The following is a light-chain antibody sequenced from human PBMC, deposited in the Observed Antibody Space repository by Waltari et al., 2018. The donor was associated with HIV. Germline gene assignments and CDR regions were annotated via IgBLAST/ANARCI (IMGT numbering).Light chain of an antibody. Sequence: EIVLTQSPATLSLSPGERATLSCGASQTVSNHYLAWYQQKPGLAPRLLIYVASIRAAGVPDRFSGSGSGTDFTLTISRLEPEDFAVYYCHQFGSSTSYTFGQGTKLEIK. CDR1: QTVSNHY. J-gene: IGKJ2*01. CDR2: VAS. CDR3: HQFGSSTSYT. V-gene: IGKV3D-20*01.